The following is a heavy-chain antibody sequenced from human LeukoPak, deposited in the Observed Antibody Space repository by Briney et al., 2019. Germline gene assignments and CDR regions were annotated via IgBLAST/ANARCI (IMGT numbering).Heavy chain of an antibody. J-gene: IGHJ6*02. D-gene: IGHD4-17*01. CDR3: ARDLMDYGDYLKGYYYYYGMDV. Sequence: GRSLRLSCAASGFTFSSYAMHWVRQAPGKGLEWVAVISYDGSNKYYADSVKGRFTISRDNSKNTLYLQMNSLRAEDTAVYYCARDLMDYGDYLKGYYYYYGMDVWGQGTTVTVSS. CDR2: ISYDGSNK. V-gene: IGHV3-30*04. CDR1: GFTFSSYA.